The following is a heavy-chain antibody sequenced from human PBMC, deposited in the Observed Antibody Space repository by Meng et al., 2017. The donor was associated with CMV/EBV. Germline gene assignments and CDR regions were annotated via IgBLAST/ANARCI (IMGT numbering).Heavy chain of an antibody. CDR2: INPNSGGT. CDR1: GYTFTGYY. V-gene: IGHV1-2*02. CDR3: ASYTFPGQNSSSWYFYYYGMDV. D-gene: IGHD6-13*01. J-gene: IGHJ6*02. Sequence: ASVKVSCKASGYTFTGYYIHWVRQAPGQGLEWMGWINPNSGGTNYAQKFQGRVTMTSDTSISTAYMELSRLRSDDTAVYYCASYTFPGQNSSSWYFYYYGMDVWGQGTTVTVSS.